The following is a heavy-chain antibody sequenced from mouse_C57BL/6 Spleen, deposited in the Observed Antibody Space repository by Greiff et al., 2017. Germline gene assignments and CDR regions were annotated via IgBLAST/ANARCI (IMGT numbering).Heavy chain of an antibody. CDR2: IWRGGST. Sequence: QVQLQQSGPGLVQPSQSLSITCTVSGFSLTSYGVHWVRQSPGKGLEWLGVIWRGGSTDYNAAFISRLSISKDNSKSQVFFKMNSLQADDTAIYYCARKWNWAMDYWGQGTSVTVSS. J-gene: IGHJ4*01. V-gene: IGHV2-2*01. CDR3: ARKWNWAMDY. D-gene: IGHD4-1*01. CDR1: GFSLTSYG.